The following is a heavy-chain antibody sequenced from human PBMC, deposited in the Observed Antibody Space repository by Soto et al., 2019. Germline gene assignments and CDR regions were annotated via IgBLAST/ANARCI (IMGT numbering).Heavy chain of an antibody. CDR3: ARGYGEEWPTSDF. V-gene: IGHV4-34*01. CDR2: IHHDGGT. J-gene: IGHJ4*02. CDR1: GGSFSRYH. Sequence: QVQLQQWGAGLLKPSETLSLTCTVYGGSFSRYHWNWIRQAPGKGLEWIGEIHHDGGTNYSPSLEGRVTISVDTSKNEFSLKLSSVTAAVTGVYYCARGYGEEWPTSDFWGQGTVVTVSS. D-gene: IGHD3-10*01.